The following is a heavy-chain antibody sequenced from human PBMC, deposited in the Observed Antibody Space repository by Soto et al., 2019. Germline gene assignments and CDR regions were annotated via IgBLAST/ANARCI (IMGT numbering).Heavy chain of an antibody. CDR2: ISGSGGST. D-gene: IGHD3-9*01. J-gene: IGHJ4*02. CDR1: RFTFSSYA. V-gene: IGHV3-23*01. CDR3: AKFNYYDILTGAYYFDY. Sequence: GESLIRSCAASRFTFSSYAMSWVRQAPGKGLEWVSAISGSGGSTYYADSVKGRFTISRDNSKNTLYLQMNSLRAEDTAVYYCAKFNYYDILTGAYYFDYWGQGTLFTVSS.